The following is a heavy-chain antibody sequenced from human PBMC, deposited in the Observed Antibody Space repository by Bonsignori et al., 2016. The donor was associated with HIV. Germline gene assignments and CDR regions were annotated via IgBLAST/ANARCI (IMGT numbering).Heavy chain of an antibody. CDR1: GFTFSSYS. D-gene: IGHD6-13*01. CDR3: ARAAYSSSWYSNHYYMDV. Sequence: GGSLRLSCAASGFTFSSYSMNWVRQAPGKGLEWVSSISSSSSYIYYADSVKGRFTISRDNAKNSLYLQMNSLRAEDTAVYYCARAAYSSSWYSNHYYMDVWGKGTTVTVSS. J-gene: IGHJ6*03. V-gene: IGHV3-21*01. CDR2: ISSSSSYI.